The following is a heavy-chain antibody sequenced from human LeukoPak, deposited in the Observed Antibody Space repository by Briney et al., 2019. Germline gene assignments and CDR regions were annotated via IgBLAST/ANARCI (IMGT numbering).Heavy chain of an antibody. D-gene: IGHD3-3*01. CDR2: IYSGGST. CDR3: ARDAQYYDFWSGYLDV. Sequence: GGSLRLSCAASGFTVSSNYMSWVRQAPGKGLEWVSVIYSGGSTYYADSVKGRFTISRDNSKNTLYLQMNSLRAEDTAVYYCARDAQYYDFWSGYLDVWGKGTTVTVSS. CDR1: GFTVSSNY. V-gene: IGHV3-53*01. J-gene: IGHJ6*03.